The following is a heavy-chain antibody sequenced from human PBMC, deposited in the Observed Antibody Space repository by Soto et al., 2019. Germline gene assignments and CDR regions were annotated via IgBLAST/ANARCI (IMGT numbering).Heavy chain of an antibody. J-gene: IGHJ6*03. D-gene: IGHD3-10*01. CDR3: AREATSGSPTPHYHSSYMAV. CDR1: GFTFSSYG. CDR2: IWYDGSNK. V-gene: IGHV3-33*01. Sequence: GGSLRLSCAASGFTFSSYGMHWVRQAPGKGLEWVAVIWYDGSNKYYADSVRGRFTISRDNSKNTLYLQMYSLRAEDTAVYYCAREATSGSPTPHYHSSYMAVWGKGTTVTV.